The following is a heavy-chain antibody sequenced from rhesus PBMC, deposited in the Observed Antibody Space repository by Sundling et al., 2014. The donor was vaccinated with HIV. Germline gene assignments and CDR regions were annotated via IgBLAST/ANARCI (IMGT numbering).Heavy chain of an antibody. J-gene: IGHJ4*01. CDR2: INTGGDST. Sequence: EVQLVETGGGLVQPWGSLKLSCAASGFTFSNYGMSWVRQAPGKGLEWVSAINTGGDSTYYADSVKGRFTVSRDNSKNTLSLQMNSLRAEDTAVYYCAKLDYWGQGVLVTVSS. CDR3: AKLDY. V-gene: IGHV3-103*01. CDR1: GFTFSNYG.